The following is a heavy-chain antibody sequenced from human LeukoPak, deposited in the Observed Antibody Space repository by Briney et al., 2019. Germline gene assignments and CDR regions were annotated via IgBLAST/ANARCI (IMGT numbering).Heavy chain of an antibody. Sequence: SGTLSLTCTVSGGSISSSSYYWGWIRQPPGKGLEWIGYIYYSGSTNYNPSLKSRVTISVDTSKNQFSLKLSSVTAADTAVYYCATTYYYGSGGPGGDAFDIWGQGTMVTVSS. D-gene: IGHD3-10*01. CDR1: GGSISSSSYY. CDR3: ATTYYYGSGGPGGDAFDI. V-gene: IGHV4-61*05. J-gene: IGHJ3*02. CDR2: IYYSGST.